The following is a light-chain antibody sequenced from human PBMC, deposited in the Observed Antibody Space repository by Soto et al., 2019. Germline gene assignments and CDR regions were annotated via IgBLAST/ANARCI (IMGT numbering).Light chain of an antibody. CDR1: QDINKN. V-gene: IGKV1-33*01. J-gene: IGKJ5*01. CDR2: DAS. Sequence: DIQMTQSPSSLSASVGDRVTITCLASQDINKNLIWYQQKPGKAPKLLIYDASDLETGVPSRFSGSGSGTGFTFTISSLQPEDFATYYCQQYESLPLTFGQGTRLEIK. CDR3: QQYESLPLT.